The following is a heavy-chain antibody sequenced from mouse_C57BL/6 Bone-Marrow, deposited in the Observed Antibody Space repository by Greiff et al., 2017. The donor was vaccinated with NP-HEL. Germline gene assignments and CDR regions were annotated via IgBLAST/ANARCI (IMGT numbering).Heavy chain of an antibody. CDR3: ARHSPYYYAMDY. V-gene: IGHV5-2*03. J-gene: IGHJ4*01. CDR2: INSDGGST. CDR1: EYEFPSHD. Sequence: EVKLVEPGGGLVQPGESLKLSCESNEYEFPSHDMSWVRKTPEQRLELVAAINSDGGSTYYPDTMERRFIITRDNTKKTLYLQMSSLRSEDTALYYCARHSPYYYAMDYWGQGTSVTVSS.